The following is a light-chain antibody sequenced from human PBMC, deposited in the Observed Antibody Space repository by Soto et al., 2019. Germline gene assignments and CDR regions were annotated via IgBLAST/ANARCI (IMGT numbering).Light chain of an antibody. Sequence: DIVMTQSPLSLPVTPGEPASISCRSSQSLLHSNGYNCLDWYLQKPGQSPQLLIHLGSNRASGVTDRFSGSGSGTDFTLKISRVEAEDVGVYYCMQALQSPVTFGGGTKVEIK. V-gene: IGKV2-28*01. CDR2: LGS. CDR1: QSLLHSNGYNC. J-gene: IGKJ4*01. CDR3: MQALQSPVT.